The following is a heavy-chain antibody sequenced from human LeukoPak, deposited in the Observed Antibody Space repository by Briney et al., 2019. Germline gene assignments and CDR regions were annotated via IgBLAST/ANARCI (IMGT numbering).Heavy chain of an antibody. CDR2: VRYDGSNK. CDR3: AKDRGSSWTFDY. Sequence: GGSLRLSCVASGFTFSSYGMHWVRQASGKGVEWVAFVRYDGSNKYYADSVKGRFTISRDNSKNTMYLQMNSLRVEDTAVYYCAKDRGSSWTFDYWGQGTLVTVSS. CDR1: GFTFSSYG. D-gene: IGHD6-13*01. V-gene: IGHV3-30*02. J-gene: IGHJ4*02.